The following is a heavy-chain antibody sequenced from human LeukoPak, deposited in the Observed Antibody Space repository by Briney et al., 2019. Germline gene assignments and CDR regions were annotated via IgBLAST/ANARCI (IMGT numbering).Heavy chain of an antibody. Sequence: SETLSLTCAVYGGSFSGYYWSWIRQPPGKGLEWIGEINHSGSTNYNPSLKSQVTISVDTSKNQFSLKLSSVTAADTAVYYCARVGHCSSTSCRWGDYWGQGTLVTVSS. CDR3: ARVGHCSSTSCRWGDY. D-gene: IGHD2-2*03. CDR2: INHSGST. CDR1: GGSFSGYY. V-gene: IGHV4-34*01. J-gene: IGHJ4*02.